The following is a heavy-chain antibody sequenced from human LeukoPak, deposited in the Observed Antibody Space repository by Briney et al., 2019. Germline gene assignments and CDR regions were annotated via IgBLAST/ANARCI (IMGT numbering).Heavy chain of an antibody. V-gene: IGHV4-61*02. CDR2: IYTSGST. J-gene: IGHJ4*02. D-gene: IGHD1-26*01. CDR3: ATVWEHGDY. CDR1: GGSISSGSYY. Sequence: KPSQTLSLTCIVSGGSISSGSYYWSWIRQPAGKGLEWIGRIYTSGSTNYNPSLKSRVTISVDTSKNQFSLKLSSVTAADTAVYYCATVWEHGDYWGQGTLVTVSS.